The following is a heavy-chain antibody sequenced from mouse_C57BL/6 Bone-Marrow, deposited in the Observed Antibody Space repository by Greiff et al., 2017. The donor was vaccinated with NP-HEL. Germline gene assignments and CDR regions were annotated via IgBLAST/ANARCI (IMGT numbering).Heavy chain of an antibody. D-gene: IGHD2-2*01. CDR2: INPSTGGT. Sequence: EVKLQESGPELVKPGASVKISCKASGYSFTGYYMNWVKQSPEKSLEWIGEINPSTGGTTYNQKFKAKATLTVDKSSSTAYRQLKSLTSEDSAVYYCAREDGYDVGYFDVWGTGTTVTVSS. CDR3: AREDGYDVGYFDV. V-gene: IGHV1-42*01. J-gene: IGHJ1*03. CDR1: GYSFTGYY.